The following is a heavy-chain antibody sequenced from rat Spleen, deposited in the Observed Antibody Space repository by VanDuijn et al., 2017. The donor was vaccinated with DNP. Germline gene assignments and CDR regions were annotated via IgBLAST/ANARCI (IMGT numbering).Heavy chain of an antibody. CDR2: IYTGSGGT. CDR3: ARSWVGVRGIWFAY. D-gene: IGHD4-3*01. V-gene: IGHV1-43*01. CDR1: GYTFTPYY. Sequence: QVQLQQSGAELAKPGSSVKISCKASGYTFTPYYIGWIKQTTGQGLEYLGYIYTGSGGTNYNEKFKGKATLTVDKSSSTAFMQLSSLTPDDSAVYYCARSWVGVRGIWFAYWGHGTLVTVSS. J-gene: IGHJ3*01.